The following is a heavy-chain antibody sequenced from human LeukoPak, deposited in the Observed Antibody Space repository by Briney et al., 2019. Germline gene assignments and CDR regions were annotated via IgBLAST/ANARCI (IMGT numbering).Heavy chain of an antibody. J-gene: IGHJ4*02. Sequence: GGSLRLSCAASGFTFSTYGMHWVRQAPGKGLEGVAVISYDGTNKYYTDSVKGRFTISRDNSKNTLYLQMNSLRPEDTAVFYCAKDSLAGYLRGYFDDWGQGTQVTVSS. D-gene: IGHD3-9*01. CDR1: GFTFSTYG. CDR2: ISYDGTNK. CDR3: AKDSLAGYLRGYFDD. V-gene: IGHV3-30*18.